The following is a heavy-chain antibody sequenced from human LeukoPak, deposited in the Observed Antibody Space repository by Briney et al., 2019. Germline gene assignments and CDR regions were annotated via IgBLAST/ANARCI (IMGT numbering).Heavy chain of an antibody. V-gene: IGHV6-1*01. CDR3: ARAPIVGATHIDY. D-gene: IGHD1-26*01. CDR2: TYYKSTWHN. J-gene: IGHJ4*02. CDR1: GDSVSRNSAA. Sequence: SETRSLTCAISGDSVSRNSAAWNWIRQSPSRGLEWLGRTYYKSTWHNDYAVWVKCRITINPDTSKNQFSLQLKSVTPADTAVYYCARAPIVGATHIDYWGQGTLVTVSS.